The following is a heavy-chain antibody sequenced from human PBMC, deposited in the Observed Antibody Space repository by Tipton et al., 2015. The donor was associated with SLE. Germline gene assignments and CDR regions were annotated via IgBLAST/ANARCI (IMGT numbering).Heavy chain of an antibody. CDR3: ARDYSSGWFRGDY. D-gene: IGHD6-19*01. CDR2: INSDGSST. V-gene: IGHV3-74*01. J-gene: IGHJ4*02. CDR1: GFTFSSYW. Sequence: RISCAASGFTFSSYWMHWVRQAPGKGLVWVSRINSDGSSTSYADSVKGRFTISRDNAKNTLYLQMNSLRAEDTAVYYCARDYSSGWFRGDYWGQGTLVTVSS.